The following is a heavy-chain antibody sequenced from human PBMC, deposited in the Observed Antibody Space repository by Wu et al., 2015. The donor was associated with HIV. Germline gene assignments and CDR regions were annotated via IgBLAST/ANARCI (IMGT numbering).Heavy chain of an antibody. J-gene: IGHJ6*03. V-gene: IGHV1-18*01. CDR3: ARDSFGRVGGGLWDRRGITYYYYYMVRR. D-gene: IGHD3-3*01. CDR1: GYTFTSYG. Sequence: QVQLVQSGAEVKKPGASVKVSCKASGYTFTSYGISWVRQAPGQGLEWMGWISAYNGNTNYAQKLQGRVTMTTDTSTSTAYMELRSLRSDDTAVYYCARDSFGRVGGGLWDRRGITYYYYYMVRRGAKGPRSPSP. CDR2: ISAYNGNT.